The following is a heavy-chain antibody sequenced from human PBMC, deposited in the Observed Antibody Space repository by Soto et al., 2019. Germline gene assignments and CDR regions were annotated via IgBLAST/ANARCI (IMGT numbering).Heavy chain of an antibody. CDR3: ARAQMVLTRSYFDA. D-gene: IGHD3-22*01. V-gene: IGHV4-59*01. J-gene: IGHJ4*02. CDR1: DGSISNFD. CDR2: ISSSGNT. Sequence: XETLSRPFTVSDGSISNFDWSWIRQPPGKGLEWIGYISSSGNTNYNPSLKSRVSISVDTSKNQFSLNLKSVTAADTAVYYCARAQMVLTRSYFDAWGQGTPVTVSS.